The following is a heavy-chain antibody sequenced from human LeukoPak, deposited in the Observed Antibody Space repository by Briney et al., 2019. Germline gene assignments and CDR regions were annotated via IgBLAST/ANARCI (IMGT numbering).Heavy chain of an antibody. CDR1: GYTFTSYY. V-gene: IGHV1-46*01. Sequence: ASVKVSCKASGYTFTSYYMHWVRPAPGQGLEWMGIINPSGGSTSYAQKFQGRVTMTRDTSTSTVYMELSSLRSEDTAVYYCATPHYYDSSGYQINSLDYWGQGTLVTVSS. CDR3: ATPHYYDSSGYQINSLDY. D-gene: IGHD3-22*01. J-gene: IGHJ4*02. CDR2: INPSGGST.